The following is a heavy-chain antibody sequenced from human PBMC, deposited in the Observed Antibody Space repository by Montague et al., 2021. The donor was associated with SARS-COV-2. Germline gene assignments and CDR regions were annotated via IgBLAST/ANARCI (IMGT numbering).Heavy chain of an antibody. CDR1: GASINSNH. CDR3: AGGMAPVGRSFDS. D-gene: IGHD6-13*01. Sequence: SETLSLTCSVSGASINSNHWIWVWQAPGTRLEWIGRIIVGASTGYNPTPMSRISLSGYQSKNQLSLKVTSATAAVTAIYYCAGGMAPVGRSFDSWGHGMLVTVSS. J-gene: IGHJ5*01. CDR2: IIVGAST. V-gene: IGHV4-4*07.